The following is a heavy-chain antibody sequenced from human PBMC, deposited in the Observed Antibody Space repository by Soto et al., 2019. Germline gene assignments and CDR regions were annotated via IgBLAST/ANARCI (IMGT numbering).Heavy chain of an antibody. V-gene: IGHV3-15*02. D-gene: IGHD2-2*01. CDR3: TTWRPAKSCTSVSCYGDGAY. Sequence: EVPLVESGGALVKPGESLTLSSAVSGFTFNSTCMTWVRQAPGKGLEWVGRIKSWTDGGRVDTAAPVKGRFTISRDDSKNTFYLQMNSLKSEDTAVYYCTTWRPAKSCTSVSCYGDGAYWGQGTLVTVSS. CDR2: IKSWTDGGRV. J-gene: IGHJ4*02. CDR1: GFTFNSTC.